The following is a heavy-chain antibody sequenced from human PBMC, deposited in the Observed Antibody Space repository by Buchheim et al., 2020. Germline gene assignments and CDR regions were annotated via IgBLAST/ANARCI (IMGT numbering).Heavy chain of an antibody. CDR3: AKDLTGVRGVIITYYFIY. Sequence: EVQLLESGGGLVQPGGSLRPSCAVSGFTFSGYAMSWVRQTPGKGLEWVSTISGSTGATYYTDSVQGRFTISRDDSKSTLYLQMDSLRAEDTATYYCAKDLTGVRGVIITYYFIYWGQGTL. CDR2: ISGSTGAT. V-gene: IGHV3-23*01. J-gene: IGHJ4*02. D-gene: IGHD3-10*01. CDR1: GFTFSGYA.